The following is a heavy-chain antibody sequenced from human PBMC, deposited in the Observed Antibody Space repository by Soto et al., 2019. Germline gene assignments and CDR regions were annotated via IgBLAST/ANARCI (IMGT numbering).Heavy chain of an antibody. Sequence: QVQLVQSGAEVKKPGSSVKVSCKASGGTFISYAISWVRQAPGQGLEWMGGIIPIFGRANYAQKFQGRVTITADDSASTGDMELSSVRSEATAVYYGERRGGSGCHPKRSFDYWGQGTLVTVSS. V-gene: IGHV1-69*12. J-gene: IGHJ4*02. CDR1: GGTFISYA. CDR2: IIPIFGRA. CDR3: ERRGGSGCHPKRSFDY. D-gene: IGHD3-10*01.